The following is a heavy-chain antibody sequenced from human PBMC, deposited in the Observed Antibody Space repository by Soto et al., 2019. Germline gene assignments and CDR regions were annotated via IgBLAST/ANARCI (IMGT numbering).Heavy chain of an antibody. J-gene: IGHJ5*02. CDR3: AKGARILPTDDFWSGDNWFDP. Sequence: GGSLRLSCAASGFTFSSYGMHWVRQAPGKGLEWVAVISYDGSNKYYADSVKGRFTISRDNSKNTLYLQMNSLRAEDTAVYYCAKGARILPTDDFWSGDNWFDPWGQGTLVTVSS. V-gene: IGHV3-30*18. CDR2: ISYDGSNK. CDR1: GFTFSSYG. D-gene: IGHD3-3*01.